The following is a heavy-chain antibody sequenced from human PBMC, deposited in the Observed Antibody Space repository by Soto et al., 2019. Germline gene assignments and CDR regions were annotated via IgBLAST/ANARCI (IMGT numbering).Heavy chain of an antibody. Sequence: EVQLVESGGGLVQPGRSLRLSCAASGFTFDDYAMHWVRQAPGKGLEWVSGISWNSGSIGYEDSVKGRCTISRDNAKHSLYLQMNSLRAEDTALYYCAKDKYSSSWYAPIYYYYGMDVWGQGTTVTVSS. V-gene: IGHV3-9*01. CDR1: GFTFDDYA. D-gene: IGHD6-13*01. CDR3: AKDKYSSSWYAPIYYYYGMDV. J-gene: IGHJ6*02. CDR2: ISWNSGSI.